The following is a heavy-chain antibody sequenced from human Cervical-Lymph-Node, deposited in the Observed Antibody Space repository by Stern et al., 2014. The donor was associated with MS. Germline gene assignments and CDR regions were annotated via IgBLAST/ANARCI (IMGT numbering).Heavy chain of an antibody. V-gene: IGHV2-26*01. J-gene: IGHJ3*02. Sequence: ITLKESGPVLVKTTETLTLTCNVSGFSLSHVRMGVSWIRQPPGKALEWLGNIFSNDEKSYTTSLKGRLTISKDISKSQVILTMTHMDPADTATYYCARMMQHLAGDAFDIWGQGTMVSVSS. CDR1: GFSLSHVRMG. CDR3: ARMMQHLAGDAFDI. CDR2: IFSNDEK. D-gene: IGHD6-13*01.